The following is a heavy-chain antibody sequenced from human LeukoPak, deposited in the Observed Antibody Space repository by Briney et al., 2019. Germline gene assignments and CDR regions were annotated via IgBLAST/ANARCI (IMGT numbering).Heavy chain of an antibody. V-gene: IGHV1-2*06. CDR3: ARRERGRPLDY. CDR1: GYTFTGYY. D-gene: IGHD3-16*01. CDR2: INPNSGGT. Sequence: GASVTVSCRASGYTFTGYYMHWVRQAPGQGLEWMGRINPNSGGTNYAQKFQGRVTMTRDTSISTAYMELSRLRSDDTAVYYCARRERGRPLDYWGQGTLVTVSS. J-gene: IGHJ4*02.